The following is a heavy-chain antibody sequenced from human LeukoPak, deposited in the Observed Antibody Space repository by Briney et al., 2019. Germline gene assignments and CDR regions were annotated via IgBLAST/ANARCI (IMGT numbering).Heavy chain of an antibody. V-gene: IGHV4-4*07. J-gene: IGHJ4*02. Sequence: PSETLSLTCSISAYSFSRDPFSHKFWNWIRQPAGKGLEWVGRISEIGSTNYNPSLKSRVTMSEDASKNQFSLKLTSVTAADTAVYYFAREGQAFELSPPHFDYWGQGILVTVSS. CDR2: ISEIGST. CDR3: AREGQAFELSPPHFDY. D-gene: IGHD3-3*02. CDR1: AYSFSRDPFSHKF.